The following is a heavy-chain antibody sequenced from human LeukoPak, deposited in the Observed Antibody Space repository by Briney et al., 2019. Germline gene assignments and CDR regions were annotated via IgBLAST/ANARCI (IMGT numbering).Heavy chain of an antibody. J-gene: IGHJ4*02. V-gene: IGHV3-30*18. CDR2: ISYDGSNK. Sequence: PGGSLRLSCAASGFTFSSYGMHWVRQAPGKGLEWVAVISYDGSNKYYADSVKGRFTISRDNSKNTLYLQMNSLRAEDTAVYYCAKPMKVEMATASIDYWGQGTLVTVSS. CDR3: AKPMKVEMATASIDY. CDR1: GFTFSSYG. D-gene: IGHD5-24*01.